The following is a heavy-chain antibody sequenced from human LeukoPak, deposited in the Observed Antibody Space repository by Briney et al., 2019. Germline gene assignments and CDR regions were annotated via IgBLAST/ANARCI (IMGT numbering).Heavy chain of an antibody. V-gene: IGHV3-21*01. CDR3: ARGEGYYDSSGYYLPAFDI. J-gene: IGHJ3*02. CDR1: GFTLNIYA. Sequence: GGSLRLSCAASGFTLNIYAMNWVRQAPGKGLEWVSSISRSGSYIFFADSVKGRFSISRDNAMNSLYLQMNSLRAEDTAVYYCARGEGYYDSSGYYLPAFDIWGQGTMVTVSS. D-gene: IGHD3-22*01. CDR2: ISRSGSYI.